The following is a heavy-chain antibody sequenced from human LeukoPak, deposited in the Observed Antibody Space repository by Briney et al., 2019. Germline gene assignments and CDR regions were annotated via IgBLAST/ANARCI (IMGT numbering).Heavy chain of an antibody. CDR1: GFTFSSYS. D-gene: IGHD1-1*01. V-gene: IGHV3-21*01. CDR2: ISGSSSYI. J-gene: IGHJ4*02. CDR3: ASGFTGTFTDY. Sequence: GGSLRLSCAASGFTFSSYSMNWVRQAPGEGLEWVSSISGSSSYIYYADSVKGRFTISRDNAKNSLYLQMNSLRAEDTAVYYCASGFTGTFTDYWGQGTLVTVSS.